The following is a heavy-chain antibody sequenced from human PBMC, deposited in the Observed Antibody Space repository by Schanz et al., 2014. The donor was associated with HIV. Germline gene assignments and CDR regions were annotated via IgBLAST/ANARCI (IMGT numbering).Heavy chain of an antibody. CDR2: ISSIGTTI. V-gene: IGHV3-48*04. J-gene: IGHJ3*02. CDR1: GFTFSRYW. D-gene: IGHD3-16*01. Sequence: EVQLVESGGGLVQPGGSLRLSCAASGFTFSRYWMTWVRQAPGKGLEWVSYISSIGTTIYYADSVKGRFIISRDNAKNSLYLQMNSLRAEDTAVYYCARGEGAWLAFDIWGQGTMVTVSS. CDR3: ARGEGAWLAFDI.